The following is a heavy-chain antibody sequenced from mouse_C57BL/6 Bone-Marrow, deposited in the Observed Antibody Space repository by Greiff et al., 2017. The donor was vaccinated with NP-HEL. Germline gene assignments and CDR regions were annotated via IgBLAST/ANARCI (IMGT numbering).Heavy chain of an antibody. D-gene: IGHD4-1*01. CDR3: ARAGTNGYFDV. CDR1: GYTFTSYW. J-gene: IGHJ1*03. Sequence: QVQLQQPGAELVRPGSSVKLSCKASGYTFTSYWMDWVKQRPGQGLEWIGNIYPSDSETHYNQKFTDKATLTVDKSSSTAYMQLSSLTSEDSAVYYCARAGTNGYFDVWGTGTTVTVSS. V-gene: IGHV1-61*01. CDR2: IYPSDSET.